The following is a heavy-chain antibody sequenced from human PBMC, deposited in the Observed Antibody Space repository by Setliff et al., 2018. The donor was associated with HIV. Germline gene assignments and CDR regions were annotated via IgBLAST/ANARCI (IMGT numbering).Heavy chain of an antibody. J-gene: IGHJ3*02. CDR2: IYHSGST. CDR1: GYSISSGFY. D-gene: IGHD3-22*01. Sequence: LSLTCAVSGYSISSGFYWGWIRQPPGKGLEWIGSIYHSGSTYYSPSLKSRVSFSVDTSKNQLSLKLTSVTAADTAVYYCARLGAGDYYYDTSGSAFDIWGQGTMVTVSS. CDR3: ARLGAGDYYYDTSGSAFDI. V-gene: IGHV4-38-2*01.